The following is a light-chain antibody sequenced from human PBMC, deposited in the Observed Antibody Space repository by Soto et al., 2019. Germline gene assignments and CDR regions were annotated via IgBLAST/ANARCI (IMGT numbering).Light chain of an antibody. J-gene: IGKJ4*01. Sequence: EVLLTQSPATLSVSPGESVTLSCRASQSINTFLAWYQQKPGQAPRLLIYDASYRAAGIPARFSGRGSGTDFTLTINSLEPEDFAVYHCQQRSIWPLTFGGGTKVDIK. CDR2: DAS. CDR1: QSINTF. CDR3: QQRSIWPLT. V-gene: IGKV3-11*01.